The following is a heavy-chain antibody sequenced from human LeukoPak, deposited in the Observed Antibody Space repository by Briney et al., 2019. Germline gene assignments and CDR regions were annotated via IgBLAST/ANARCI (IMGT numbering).Heavy chain of an antibody. CDR2: ILSTGTT. CDR1: GASISNYY. CDR3: ARRRDTGGWLDH. J-gene: IGHJ5*02. V-gene: IGHV4-4*09. Sequence: SETLSLTCSVSGASISNYYWSWIRQPPGKGLEWIGYILSTGTTNYNPSLKSRVAILVDTSKNQFSLRLSSVTAADTAVYYCARRRDTGGWLDHWGQGTLVTVSS. D-gene: IGHD2-8*02.